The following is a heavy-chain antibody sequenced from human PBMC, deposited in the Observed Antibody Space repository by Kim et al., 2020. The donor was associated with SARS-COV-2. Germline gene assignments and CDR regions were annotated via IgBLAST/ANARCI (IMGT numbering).Heavy chain of an antibody. J-gene: IGHJ5*02. D-gene: IGHD3-22*01. Sequence: SFQGQVTISADKSISTAYLQWSSLKASDTAMYYCARHPLYYDSSGPEFDPWGQGTLVTVSS. CDR3: ARHPLYYDSSGPEFDP. V-gene: IGHV5-51*01.